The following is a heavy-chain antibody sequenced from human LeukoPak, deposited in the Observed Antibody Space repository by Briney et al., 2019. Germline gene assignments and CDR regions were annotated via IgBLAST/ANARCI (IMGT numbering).Heavy chain of an antibody. CDR1: GGSISSYY. D-gene: IGHD6-19*01. CDR3: ARKRRDSSGWYFDY. J-gene: IGHJ4*02. V-gene: IGHV4-59*01. Sequence: KASETLSLTCTVSGGSISSYYWSWIRQPPGKGLEWIGYIYYSGSTNYNPSLKSRVTISVDTSKNQFSLKLSSVTAADTAVYYCARKRRDSSGWYFDYWGQGTLVTVSS. CDR2: IYYSGST.